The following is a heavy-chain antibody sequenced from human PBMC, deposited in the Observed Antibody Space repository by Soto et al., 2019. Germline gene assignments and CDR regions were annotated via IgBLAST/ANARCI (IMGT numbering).Heavy chain of an antibody. CDR3: ARDLYSNYGYYYMDV. CDR2: IYSGGST. Sequence: PGESLKISCAASGFTVSSNYMSWVRQAPGKGLEWVSVIYSGGSTYYADSVKGRFTIPRHNSKNTLYLQMNSLRAEDTAVYYCARDLYSNYGYYYMDVWGKGTTVTVSS. CDR1: GFTVSSNY. V-gene: IGHV3-53*04. J-gene: IGHJ6*03. D-gene: IGHD4-4*01.